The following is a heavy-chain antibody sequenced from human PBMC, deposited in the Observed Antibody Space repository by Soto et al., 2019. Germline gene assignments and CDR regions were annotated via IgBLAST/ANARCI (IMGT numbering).Heavy chain of an antibody. J-gene: IGHJ6*02. Sequence: ASVKVSCKASGYTFTSYYMHWVRQAPGQGLEWMGIINPSGGSTSYAQKFQGRVTMTRDTSTSTVYMELSSLRSEDTAVYYCARDRNTGDQLPTPRGMDVWGQVTTVTVSS. CDR3: ARDRNTGDQLPTPRGMDV. D-gene: IGHD2-2*01. CDR1: GYTFTSYY. V-gene: IGHV1-46*01. CDR2: INPSGGST.